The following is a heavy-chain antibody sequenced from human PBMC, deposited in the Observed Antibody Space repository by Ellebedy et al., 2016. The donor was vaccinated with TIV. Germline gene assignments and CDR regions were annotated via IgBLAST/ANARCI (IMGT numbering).Heavy chain of an antibody. CDR2: IFYLGDT. J-gene: IGHJ3*02. D-gene: IGHD6-6*01. CDR3: ARGKIAARPGQKSAFDI. Sequence: MPSETLSLTCAVSGGSISSDIWWSWIRQPPGKGLEWIGYIFYLGDTYYNSSLKTRVTVSFDMSENQFSLKLTSVTAADTAVYYCARGKIAARPGQKSAFDIWGQGTLVTVSS. CDR1: GGSISSDIW. V-gene: IGHV4-30-4*01.